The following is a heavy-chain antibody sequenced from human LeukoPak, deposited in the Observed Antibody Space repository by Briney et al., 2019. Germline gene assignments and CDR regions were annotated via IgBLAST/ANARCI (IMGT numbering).Heavy chain of an antibody. V-gene: IGHV3-33*01. Sequence: GGSLRLSCAVSGFTFSSYGMHWVRQAPGKGLEWVAVIWYDGSNKYYADSVKGRFTISRDNSKNTLYLQMNSLRAEDTAVYYCAGDRGIAAAGTSDYYYYGMDVWGKGTTVTVSS. CDR1: GFTFSSYG. CDR3: AGDRGIAAAGTSDYYYYGMDV. D-gene: IGHD6-13*01. J-gene: IGHJ6*04. CDR2: IWYDGSNK.